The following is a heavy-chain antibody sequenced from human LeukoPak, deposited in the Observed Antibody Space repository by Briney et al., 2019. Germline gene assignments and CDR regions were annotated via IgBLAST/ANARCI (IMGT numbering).Heavy chain of an antibody. V-gene: IGHV3-23*01. CDR3: ARALVGATLHGLDI. J-gene: IGHJ3*02. CDR2: LSAGGGTT. Sequence: TGGSLRLSCAASGFIFSSYAMSWVRQAPGKGLEWVSTLSAGGGTTYYADSVKGRFTISRDNSKNTLYLQMNSLRAEDTAVYYCARALVGATLHGLDIWGQGTKVTVSS. CDR1: GFIFSSYA. D-gene: IGHD1-26*01.